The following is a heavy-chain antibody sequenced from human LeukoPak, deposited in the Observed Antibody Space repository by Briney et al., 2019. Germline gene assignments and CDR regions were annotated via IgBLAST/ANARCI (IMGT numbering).Heavy chain of an antibody. Sequence: GASVKVSCKASGYTFTDYYMHWVRQAPGQGLEWMGWINLNSGGTKYEQKFQGRVTMTRDTSVSTAYMELSRLTSDDTAVYYCARDDGSSSENAFDIWGQGTMVTVFS. CDR2: INLNSGGT. V-gene: IGHV1-2*02. CDR3: ARDDGSSSENAFDI. D-gene: IGHD6-6*01. CDR1: GYTFTDYY. J-gene: IGHJ3*02.